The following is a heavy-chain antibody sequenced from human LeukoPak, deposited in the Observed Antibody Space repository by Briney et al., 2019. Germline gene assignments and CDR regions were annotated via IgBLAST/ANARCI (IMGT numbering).Heavy chain of an antibody. J-gene: IGHJ4*02. D-gene: IGHD1-26*01. V-gene: IGHV1-2*02. CDR3: ARDRGVGATIMRY. Sequence: ASVKVSCKASGYSFTGYYMHWVRQAPGQGLEWMGWINPNSGGTNYAQKFQGRVTMTRDTSIGTAYMELSRLRSDDTAVYYCARDRGVGATIMRYWGQGTLVTVSS. CDR1: GYSFTGYY. CDR2: INPNSGGT.